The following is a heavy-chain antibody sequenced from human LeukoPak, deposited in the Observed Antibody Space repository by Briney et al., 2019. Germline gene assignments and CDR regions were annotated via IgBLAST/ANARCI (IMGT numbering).Heavy chain of an antibody. CDR2: ISSSSSTI. D-gene: IGHD2-2*01. CDR3: ARRTVYCSSTSCSN. Sequence: GGSLRLSCAASGFTFSSYSMNWVRQAPGKGLEWVSYISSSSSTIYYADSVKGRFTISRDNAKNSLYLQMNSLRAEDTAVYYCARRTVYCSSTSCSNWGQGTLVIVSS. CDR1: GFTFSSYS. J-gene: IGHJ4*02. V-gene: IGHV3-48*01.